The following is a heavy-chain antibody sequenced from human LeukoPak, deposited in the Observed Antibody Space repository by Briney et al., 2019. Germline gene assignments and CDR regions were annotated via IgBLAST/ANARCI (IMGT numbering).Heavy chain of an antibody. J-gene: IGHJ6*03. CDR1: GYTFVSYG. D-gene: IGHD6-25*01. CDR2: ISPYHGNT. Sequence: ASLRVSCKPTGYTFVSYGINWVRQAPGRGLEWMGWISPYHGNTNFAQNFQDRLTMTTDTSTSTAYMELRGLMSDDTAVYYCARDSLPRRYFYYYMDVWGKGTTVIVSS. CDR3: ARDSLPRRYFYYYMDV. V-gene: IGHV1-18*01.